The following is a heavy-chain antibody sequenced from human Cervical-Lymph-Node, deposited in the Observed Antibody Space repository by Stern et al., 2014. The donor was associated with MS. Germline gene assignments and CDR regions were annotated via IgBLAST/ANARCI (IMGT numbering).Heavy chain of an antibody. D-gene: IGHD4-17*01. CDR2: ITANNGNV. CDR3: ARTLVPADYEGLFEY. J-gene: IGHJ4*02. Sequence: QVQLGQSGAEVKKPGASVKVSCKASGYSFTRYGISWVRQAPGQGLEWMGWITANNGNVKYARKLQGRVTMTTDTSTSTAYMELRSLTSDDTAVYFCARTLVPADYEGLFEYWGQGTLVTVSS. V-gene: IGHV1-18*01. CDR1: GYSFTRYG.